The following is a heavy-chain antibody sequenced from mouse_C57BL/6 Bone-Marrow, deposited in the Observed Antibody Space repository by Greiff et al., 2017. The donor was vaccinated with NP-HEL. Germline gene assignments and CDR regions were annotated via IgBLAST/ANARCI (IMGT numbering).Heavy chain of an antibody. CDR1: GYTFTSYW. J-gene: IGHJ1*03. CDR3: ARDYYSNYWYFDV. D-gene: IGHD2-5*01. CDR2: INPSSGYT. V-gene: IGHV1-7*01. Sequence: VQLQQSGAELAKPGASVKLSCKASGYTFTSYWMHWVKQRPGQGLEWIGYINPSSGYTKYNQKFKDKATLTADKSSSTAYMQLSSLTYEDSAVYYCARDYYSNYWYFDVWSTGTTVTVSS.